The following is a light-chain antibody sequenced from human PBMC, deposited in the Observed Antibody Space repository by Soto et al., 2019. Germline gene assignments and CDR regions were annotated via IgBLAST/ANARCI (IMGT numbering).Light chain of an antibody. CDR3: HQYGSSPPVT. CDR2: GAS. Sequence: EIVLTQSPCTLSLSPGERATLSCRASQSVSPYLAWYQHKPGQAPRLLIYGASSSATGIPDRFSGSGSGTDFTLTISRLEPEDFAVYYCHQYGSSPPVTFGPGTKVDIK. V-gene: IGKV3-20*01. CDR1: QSVSPY. J-gene: IGKJ3*01.